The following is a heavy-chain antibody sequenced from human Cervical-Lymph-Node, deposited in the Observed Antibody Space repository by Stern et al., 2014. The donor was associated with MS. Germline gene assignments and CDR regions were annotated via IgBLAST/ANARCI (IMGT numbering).Heavy chain of an antibody. CDR3: ARGHIPYAYNYRFDD. V-gene: IGHV3-33*01. CDR2: AWYDGSTA. CDR1: GFTFSSYG. D-gene: IGHD5-24*01. Sequence: VQLVESGGGVVQPGTSLRLSCAASGFTFSSYGMHWVRQAPGKGLEWVALAWYDGSTAYYTNSVKGRFTISRDNSKNNPFLQMNSQTAEDAAVYYCARGHIPYAYNYRFDDWGQGTLVTVSS. J-gene: IGHJ4*02.